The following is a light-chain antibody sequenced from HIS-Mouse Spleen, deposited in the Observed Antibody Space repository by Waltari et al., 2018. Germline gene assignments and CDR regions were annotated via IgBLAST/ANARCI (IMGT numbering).Light chain of an antibody. CDR3: QQRSNWPPVT. CDR2: DAA. J-gene: IGKJ3*01. Sequence: EIVLTQSPAPLSLSPGESATLPCRASQSVSSYLAWYQQKPGQAPRLLIYDAANRATGIPARFSGSGSGTDFTLTISSLEPEDFAVYYCQQRSNWPPVTFGPGTKVDIK. CDR1: QSVSSY. V-gene: IGKV3-11*01.